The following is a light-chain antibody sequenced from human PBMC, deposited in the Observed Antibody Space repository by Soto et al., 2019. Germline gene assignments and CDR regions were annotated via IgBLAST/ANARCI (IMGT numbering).Light chain of an antibody. J-gene: IGLJ1*01. CDR2: DVT. CDR3: SSYTGGNPSYV. CDR1: SSDVGAFNY. Sequence: QSALTQPASVSGSPGQAITISCSGTSSDVGAFNYVSWYQQHPGKAPKLMIYDVTIRPSGVSDRFSGSKSGNTASLTVSGLQAEDEADYYCSSYTGGNPSYVFGTGTKLTVL. V-gene: IGLV2-14*03.